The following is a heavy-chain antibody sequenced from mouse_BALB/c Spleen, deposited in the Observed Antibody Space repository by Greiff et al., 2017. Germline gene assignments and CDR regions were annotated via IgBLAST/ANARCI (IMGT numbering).Heavy chain of an antibody. D-gene: IGHD1-1*02. CDR2: INPSSGYT. CDR3: ARRGGDDY. CDR1: GYTFTSYT. Sequence: VQLVESAAELARPGASVKMSCKASGYTFTSYTMHWVKQRPGQGLEWIGYINPSSGYTEYNQKFKDKTTLTADKSSSTAYMQLSSLTSEDSAVYYCARRGGDDYWGQGTTLTVSS. V-gene: IGHV1-4*02. J-gene: IGHJ2*01.